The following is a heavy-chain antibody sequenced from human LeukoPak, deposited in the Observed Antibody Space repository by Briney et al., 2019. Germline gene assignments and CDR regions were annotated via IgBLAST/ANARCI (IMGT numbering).Heavy chain of an antibody. CDR1: GYTFTSYG. Sequence: GASVKVSCKASGYTFTSYGISWVRQAPGQGLEWMGWISAYNGNTNYAQKLQGRVTMTTDTSTSTAYMGLRSLRSDDTAVYYCARVLSITMIVVVPDAFDIWGQGTMVTVSS. D-gene: IGHD3-22*01. J-gene: IGHJ3*02. CDR2: ISAYNGNT. V-gene: IGHV1-18*01. CDR3: ARVLSITMIVVVPDAFDI.